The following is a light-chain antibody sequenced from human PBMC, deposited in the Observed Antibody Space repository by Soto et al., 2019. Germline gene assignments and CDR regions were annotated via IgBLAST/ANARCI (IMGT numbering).Light chain of an antibody. V-gene: IGKV3-20*01. J-gene: IGKJ4*01. CDR2: STS. CDR1: HSVSSSY. CDR3: QQYDSSLT. Sequence: EIVLTQSPGTLSLSPGDRATLACRASHSVSSSYLAWYQQKPGQAPRLLIYSTSSRATGIPDRFSGGGSGTDLSLTISRLEHEDFEVYYCQQYDSSLTVGGGTKVDTK.